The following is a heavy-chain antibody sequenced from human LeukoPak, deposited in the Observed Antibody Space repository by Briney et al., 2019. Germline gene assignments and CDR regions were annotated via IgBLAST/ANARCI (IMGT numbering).Heavy chain of an antibody. J-gene: IGHJ4*02. CDR3: ARGSYGDEGFDY. Sequence: ASVKVSCKASGYSFSSYAIIWVRQAPGQGLEWMGWISAFSGDTTYEQKLQGRVTMTTDTSTSTVYMELRSLRSDDTAVYYCARGSYGDEGFDYWGQGTLVAVSS. D-gene: IGHD4-17*01. CDR1: GYSFSSYA. CDR2: ISAFSGDT. V-gene: IGHV1-18*01.